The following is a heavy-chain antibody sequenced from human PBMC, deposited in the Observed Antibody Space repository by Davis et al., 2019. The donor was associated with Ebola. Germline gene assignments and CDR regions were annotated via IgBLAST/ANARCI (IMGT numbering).Heavy chain of an antibody. CDR2: IIPIFGTA. D-gene: IGHD4-23*01. J-gene: IGHJ4*02. Sequence: SVKVSCKASGYTFTSYYMHWVRQAPGQGLEWMGGIIPIFGTANYAQKFQGRVTITADESTSTAYMELSSLRSEDTAVYYCATGGNSSPFDYWGQGTLVTVSS. CDR3: ATGGNSSPFDY. CDR1: GYTFTSYY. V-gene: IGHV1-69*13.